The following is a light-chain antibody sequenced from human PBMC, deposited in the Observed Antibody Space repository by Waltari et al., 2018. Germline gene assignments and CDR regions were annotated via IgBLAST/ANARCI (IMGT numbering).Light chain of an antibody. CDR1: SSDVGGYNY. V-gene: IGLV2-14*03. CDR2: DVN. Sequence: ALAQPASVSGSPGQSITISCTGTSSDVGGYNYVSWYQQHPGKAPRLMIYDVNNRPSGVSSRFSGSKSGNTASLTISGLQAEDEADYYCSSFPRTNSWVFGGGTKLTVL. J-gene: IGLJ3*02. CDR3: SSFPRTNSWV.